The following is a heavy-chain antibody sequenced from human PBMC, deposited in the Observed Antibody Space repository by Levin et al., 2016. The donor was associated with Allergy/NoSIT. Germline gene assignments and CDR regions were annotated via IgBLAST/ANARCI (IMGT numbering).Heavy chain of an antibody. Sequence: SETLSLTCTVSGGSISSSSYYWGWIRQPPGKGLEWIGSIYYSGSTYYNPSLKSRVTISVDTSKNQFSLKLSSVTAADTAVYYCASFDYGDYRRAYWGQGTLVTVSS. V-gene: IGHV4-39*01. CDR2: IYYSGST. CDR1: GGSISSSSYY. J-gene: IGHJ4*02. CDR3: ASFDYGDYRRAY. D-gene: IGHD4-17*01.